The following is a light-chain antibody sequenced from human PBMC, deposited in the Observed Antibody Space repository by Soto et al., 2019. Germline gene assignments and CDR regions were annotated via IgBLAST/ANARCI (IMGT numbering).Light chain of an antibody. CDR2: DAS. CDR3: QQSYSIPHT. J-gene: IGKJ5*01. V-gene: IGKV1-5*01. Sequence: DIQMTQSPSTLSASVGDRLTITCRASQSISNWLAWYQQRPGKAPKLLIFDASSLESGVPSRFSGSGSGTDFTLTISSLQPEDFATYYCQQSYSIPHTFGQGTRLEIK. CDR1: QSISNW.